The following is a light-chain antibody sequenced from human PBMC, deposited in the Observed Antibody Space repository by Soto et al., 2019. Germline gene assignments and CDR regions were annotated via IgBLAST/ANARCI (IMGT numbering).Light chain of an antibody. CDR3: QSYDSSLTGWV. Sequence: SVLTQPPSVSGAPGHRVTISCAGSSCNIGANYAVHCYLQLPGTAPKLLIYDYNKRPSGVPDRFSGSKSGTSASLAITGLQAEDEADYYCQSYDSSLTGWVFGTGTKVTVL. CDR1: SCNIGANYA. J-gene: IGLJ1*01. V-gene: IGLV1-40*01. CDR2: DYN.